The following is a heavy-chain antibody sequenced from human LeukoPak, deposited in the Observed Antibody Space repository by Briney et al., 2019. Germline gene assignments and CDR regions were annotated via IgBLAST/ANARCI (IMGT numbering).Heavy chain of an antibody. J-gene: IGHJ4*02. CDR3: ARGTFEGCFDY. V-gene: IGHV3-53*01. CDR2: IYSGGST. CDR1: GFTFSSYA. Sequence: GGSLRLSCAASGFTFSSYAMSWVRQAPGKGLEWVSVIYSGGSTYYADSVKGRFTISRDNSKNTLYLQMNSLRAEDTAVYYCARGTFEGCFDYWGQGTLVTVSS.